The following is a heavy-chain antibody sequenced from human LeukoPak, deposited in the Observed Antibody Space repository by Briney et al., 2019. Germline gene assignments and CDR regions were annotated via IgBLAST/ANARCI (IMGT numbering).Heavy chain of an antibody. D-gene: IGHD6-6*01. V-gene: IGHV3-7*01. CDR1: GFTFITSW. CDR2: IKPDGSEK. J-gene: IGHJ4*02. Sequence: GESLRLSCAASGFTFITSWMSWLRQAPGKGLEWVAHIKPDGSEKYYVDSVKGRFTMSRDNAKNSLSLQMNSLRAEDTAVYYCASWTSSSSNYWGQGTLVTVSS. CDR3: ASWTSSSSNY.